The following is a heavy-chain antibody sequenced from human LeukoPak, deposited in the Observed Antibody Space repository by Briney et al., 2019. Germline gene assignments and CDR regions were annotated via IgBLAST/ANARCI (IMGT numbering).Heavy chain of an antibody. CDR1: GGSISFSTSH. Sequence: SETLSLTCTVSGGSISFSTSHWAWIRQPPGKGPEWIGSIYYRGSTYYNPSLTSRLTISVDTSKNQFSLKLRSLTAADTAVYYCARGEQVNWFDPWGQGALVIVSS. CDR3: ARGEQVNWFDP. J-gene: IGHJ5*02. D-gene: IGHD1-26*01. CDR2: IYYRGST. V-gene: IGHV4-39*01.